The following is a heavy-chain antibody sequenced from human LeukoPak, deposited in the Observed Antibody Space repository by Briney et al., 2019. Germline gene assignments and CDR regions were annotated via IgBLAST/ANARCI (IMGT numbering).Heavy chain of an antibody. V-gene: IGHV3-23*01. J-gene: IGHJ4*02. D-gene: IGHD3/OR15-3a*01. CDR2: ISERGGSI. CDR1: GIPLSNYG. CDR3: AKRGVVIRVILVGFHKAAYYFES. Sequence: GGPLTLLCAVSGIPLSNYGMMWVRQARGKGVECVAGISERGGSINYADSVKRRFTISTDNPKNTLYLQMNSLRAEDTAVYFCAKRGVVIRVILVGFHKAAYYFESWGQGALVTVSS.